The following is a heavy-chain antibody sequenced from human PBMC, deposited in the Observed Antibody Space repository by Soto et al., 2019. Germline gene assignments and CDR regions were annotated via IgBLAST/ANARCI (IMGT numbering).Heavy chain of an antibody. Sequence: SETLSLTCTVSGTSLSSYYWSWMRQPPGKGLEWIANIHYSGTTNYNPSLASRVTLSVDTSKNQFSLKMTSVTAADRAMYFCARYNSYAIDYWGRVTLFTAPS. CDR1: GTSLSSYY. CDR2: IHYSGTT. J-gene: IGHJ4*02. CDR3: ARYNSYAIDY. D-gene: IGHD2-8*01. V-gene: IGHV4-59*01.